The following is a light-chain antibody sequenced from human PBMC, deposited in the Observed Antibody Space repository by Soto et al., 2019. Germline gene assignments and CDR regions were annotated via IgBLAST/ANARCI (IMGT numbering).Light chain of an antibody. CDR3: QPYGSSPPYT. CDR1: QSVSGNY. V-gene: IGKV3-20*01. Sequence: EIVLTQSPGTLSLSPGERATLSCRASQSVSGNYLAWYQQKPGQSPRLLIYGSSDRATGIPDRFSGSGSGTDFTLPITRVEPEDFAVYYCQPYGSSPPYTFGQGTKLEIK. J-gene: IGKJ2*01. CDR2: GSS.